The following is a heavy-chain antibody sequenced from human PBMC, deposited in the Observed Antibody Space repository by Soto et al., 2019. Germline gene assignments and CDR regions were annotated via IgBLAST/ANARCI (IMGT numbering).Heavy chain of an antibody. J-gene: IGHJ5*02. Sequence: SVKVSCKASGGTFSSYAISWVRQAPGQGLEWMGGIIPIFGTANYAQQLQGRVTITADESTSTAYMELSSLRSEDTAVYYCARVSPTLVNNWFDPWGQVTMVTVDS. CDR2: IIPIFGTA. CDR3: ARVSPTLVNNWFDP. D-gene: IGHD3-16*01. V-gene: IGHV1-69*13. CDR1: GGTFSSYA.